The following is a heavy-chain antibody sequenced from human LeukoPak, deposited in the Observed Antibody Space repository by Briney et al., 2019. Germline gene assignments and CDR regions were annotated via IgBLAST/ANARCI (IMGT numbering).Heavy chain of an antibody. V-gene: IGHV3-30-3*01. CDR2: MSFDGSIK. CDR1: GFTFNSYF. Sequence: GGSLRLSCAASGFTFNSYFMHWVRQAPGKALEWVALMSFDGSIKFYADSVKGRFTISRDNSNNALFLQLTSLRPEDTAVYYCARDIFDADAPHSGYPYGYWGQGTLVTVSS. J-gene: IGHJ4*02. CDR3: ARDIFDADAPHSGYPYGY. D-gene: IGHD5-12*01.